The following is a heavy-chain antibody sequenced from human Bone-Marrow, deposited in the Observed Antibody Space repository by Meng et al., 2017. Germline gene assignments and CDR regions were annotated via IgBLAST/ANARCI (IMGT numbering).Heavy chain of an antibody. J-gene: IGHJ3*02. D-gene: IGHD6-19*01. Sequence: GESLKISCAASGFTFSDYYMSWIRQAPGKGLEWVSYISSSGSTIYYADSVKGRFTISRDNAKNSLYLQMNSLRAEDTAVYYCASSGSGWTNDAFDIRGQGTMVTVSS. CDR1: GFTFSDYY. V-gene: IGHV3-11*04. CDR2: ISSSGSTI. CDR3: ASSGSGWTNDAFDI.